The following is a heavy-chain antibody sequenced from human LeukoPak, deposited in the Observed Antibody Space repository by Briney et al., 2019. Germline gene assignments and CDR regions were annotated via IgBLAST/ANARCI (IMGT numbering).Heavy chain of an antibody. J-gene: IGHJ4*02. Sequence: KTSETLSLTCSVSGDFITNRYWSWVRQSAGKGLERIGRVSTRGNTNYNPSLKSRVTMSVDTSNKHFSLRLTSVTAADTAVYYCVRNWDYWGQGTLVTVSS. V-gene: IGHV4-4*07. CDR2: VSTRGNT. D-gene: IGHD1-1*01. CDR1: GDFITNRY. CDR3: VRNWDY.